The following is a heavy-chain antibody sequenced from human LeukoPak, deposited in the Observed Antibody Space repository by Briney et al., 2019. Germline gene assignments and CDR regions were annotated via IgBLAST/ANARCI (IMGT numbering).Heavy chain of an antibody. D-gene: IGHD3-10*01. V-gene: IGHV1-18*01. Sequence: ASVKVSCKASGYTFNTYGVIWVRQAPGKGFEWLGWISGQHGKTTYPQKFQDRVRMTTDTSTSTAYMELRSLTSDDTGVYFCARGGSGWFGALEFDYWDQGTLVTVSS. CDR1: GYTFNTYG. CDR2: ISGQHGKT. J-gene: IGHJ4*02. CDR3: ARGGSGWFGALEFDY.